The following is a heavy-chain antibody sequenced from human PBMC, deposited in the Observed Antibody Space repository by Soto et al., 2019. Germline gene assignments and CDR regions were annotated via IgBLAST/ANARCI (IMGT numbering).Heavy chain of an antibody. CDR3: ARGPRGSDGETWFDP. CDR1: GYTFTSYA. Sequence: QVQLVQSGAEVKKPGASVKVSCKASGYTFTSYAMHWVRQAPGQRLEWMGWINAGNGNTKYSQKFQGRVTITRDTSASTAYMELSSLRSEDTAVYYCARGPRGSDGETWFDPWGQGTLVTVSS. J-gene: IGHJ5*02. D-gene: IGHD1-26*01. V-gene: IGHV1-3*01. CDR2: INAGNGNT.